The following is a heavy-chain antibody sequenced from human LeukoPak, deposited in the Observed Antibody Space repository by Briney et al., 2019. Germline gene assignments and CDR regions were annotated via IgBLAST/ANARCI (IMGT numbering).Heavy chain of an antibody. CDR2: TSYEGNNN. CDR1: GFIFSTYA. D-gene: IGHD2/OR15-2a*01. V-gene: IGHV3-30-3*01. Sequence: PGGSLRLSCAASGFIFSTYAMVWVRQTPGKGLEWVAVTSYEGNNNYYVDSEKGRFTISRDNPRNMLYLQMNSLRTEDTAVYYCARVSRPFVLVDAFDIWGQGTVVTVSS. J-gene: IGHJ3*02. CDR3: ARVSRPFVLVDAFDI.